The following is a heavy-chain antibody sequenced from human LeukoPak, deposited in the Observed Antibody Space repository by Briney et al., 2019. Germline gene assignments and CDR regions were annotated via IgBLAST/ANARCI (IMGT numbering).Heavy chain of an antibody. CDR2: ITSSGDGI. Sequence: GGSLRLSCAASGFTFSIYAMGWVRQAPGKGLQWVSSITSSGDGIYYADSVKGRFTISRDNSENMLYLQMNSLRVEDTAVYFCAKDRPNYYGSNGHYYRRDGDYWGQGTLVTVSS. CDR1: GFTFSIYA. J-gene: IGHJ4*02. V-gene: IGHV3-23*01. CDR3: AKDRPNYYGSNGHYYRRDGDY. D-gene: IGHD3-22*01.